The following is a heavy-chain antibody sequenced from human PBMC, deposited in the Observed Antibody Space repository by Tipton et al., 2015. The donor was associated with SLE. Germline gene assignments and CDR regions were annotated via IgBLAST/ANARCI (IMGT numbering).Heavy chain of an antibody. CDR2: INTSGST. V-gene: IGHV4-4*08. D-gene: IGHD3-10*01. J-gene: IGHJ4*02. Sequence: TLSLTCTVSGGSFSSYYWSWIRQAPGKGLEWIGEINTSGSTNYNPSLTSRVTISVDTSKNQFSLTLNSVTAADTAVYYCARGGKTMVPFDYWGQGSLVTVSS. CDR1: GGSFSSYY. CDR3: ARGGKTMVPFDY.